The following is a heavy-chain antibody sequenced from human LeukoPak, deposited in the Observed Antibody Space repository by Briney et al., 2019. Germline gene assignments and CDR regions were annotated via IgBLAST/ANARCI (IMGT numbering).Heavy chain of an antibody. Sequence: ASVKVSCKASGYTFTSYAISWVRQAPGQGLEWMGWISAYTGNTNYAQNVQGRVTMTTDTSTTTAYMELRSLRSDDTGMYYCARESSSGWGDNYYYGVDVWGPGTAVTVS. CDR3: ARESSSGWGDNYYYGVDV. V-gene: IGHV1-18*01. CDR1: GYTFTSYA. J-gene: IGHJ6*02. D-gene: IGHD6-19*01. CDR2: ISAYTGNT.